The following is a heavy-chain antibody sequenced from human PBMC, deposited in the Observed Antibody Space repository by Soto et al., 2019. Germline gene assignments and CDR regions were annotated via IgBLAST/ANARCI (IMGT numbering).Heavy chain of an antibody. D-gene: IGHD3-10*01. CDR2: IYYSGST. Sequence: QVQLQESGPGLVKPSQTLSLTCTVSGGSISSGGYYWSWIRQHPGKGLEWIGYIYYSGSTYYNPSLTSRVTNAVDPSKNHFSLKLSPVAAADTAVYYCARDPDYGSGRTGYLGQGTLVTVSS. J-gene: IGHJ4*02. V-gene: IGHV4-31*03. CDR3: ARDPDYGSGRTGY. CDR1: GGSISSGGYY.